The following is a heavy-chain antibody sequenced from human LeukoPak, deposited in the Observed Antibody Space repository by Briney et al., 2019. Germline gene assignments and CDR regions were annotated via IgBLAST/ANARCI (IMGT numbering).Heavy chain of an antibody. CDR1: GGSFSGYY. CDR3: ARGKRSVLTKSFDY. Sequence: SETLSLTCAVYGGSFSGYYGSWIRQPPGKGLEWIGEINHSGSTNYNPSLKSRVTISVDTSKNQFSLKLSSVTAADTAVYYCARGKRSVLTKSFDYWGQGTLVTVSS. D-gene: IGHD3-9*01. V-gene: IGHV4-34*01. J-gene: IGHJ4*02. CDR2: INHSGST.